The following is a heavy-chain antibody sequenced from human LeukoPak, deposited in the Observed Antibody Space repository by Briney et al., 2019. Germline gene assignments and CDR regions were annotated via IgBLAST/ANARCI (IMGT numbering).Heavy chain of an antibody. J-gene: IGHJ4*02. Sequence: ASVKVSCKASGYTFTSYGISWVRQAPGQGLEWMGWISAYNGNTNYAQKLQGRVTMTTDTSTSTAYMELRSLRSDDTAVYYCARDIGRGDFWIGYYRPFDYWGQGTLVTVSS. CDR2: ISAYNGNT. CDR3: ARDIGRGDFWIGYYRPFDY. D-gene: IGHD3-3*01. CDR1: GYTFTSYG. V-gene: IGHV1-18*01.